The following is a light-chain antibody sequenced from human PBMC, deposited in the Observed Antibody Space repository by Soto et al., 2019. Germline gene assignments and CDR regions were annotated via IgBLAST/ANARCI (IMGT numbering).Light chain of an antibody. Sequence: QSALTQPASVSGSPGQSITISCTGTSSDVGGYNYVSWYQQHPGKAPKLMIYDVSNRPSWVSNRFSGSKSGNTASLTISGLQAEEEADYYCSSYTSSSTLDVVFGGGTKLTVL. CDR1: SSDVGGYNY. V-gene: IGLV2-14*01. CDR3: SSYTSSSTLDVV. J-gene: IGLJ2*01. CDR2: DVS.